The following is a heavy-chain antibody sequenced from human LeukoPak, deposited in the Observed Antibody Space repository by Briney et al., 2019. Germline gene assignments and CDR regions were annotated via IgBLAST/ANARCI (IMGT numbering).Heavy chain of an antibody. CDR3: ARDLPGETYSGYEYYYYYGMDV. Sequence: GSLRLSCAASGFTFSSYEMNWVRQAPGKGLEWVSYISSSGSTIYYADSVKGRFTISRDDAKNSLYLQMNSLRAEDTAVYYCARDLPGETYSGYEYYYYYGMDVWGKGTTVTVSS. J-gene: IGHJ6*04. CDR1: GFTFSSYE. V-gene: IGHV3-48*03. CDR2: ISSSGSTI. D-gene: IGHD5-12*01.